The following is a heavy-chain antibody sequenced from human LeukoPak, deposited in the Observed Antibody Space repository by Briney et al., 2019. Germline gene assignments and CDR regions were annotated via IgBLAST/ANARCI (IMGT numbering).Heavy chain of an antibody. CDR2: IFTSGWT. D-gene: IGHD2-21*01. J-gene: IGHJ5*02. CDR1: GGSISSYY. Sequence: PSETLSLTCTVSGGSISSYYWSWVRQSPGKGLEWIGYIFTSGWTDYNPSLKSRVTMSVDTSKNQLSMELRFLTAADTAVYYCATSHDVKTAPYDLWGQGTLVTVSS. V-gene: IGHV4-4*09. CDR3: ATSHDVKTAPYDL.